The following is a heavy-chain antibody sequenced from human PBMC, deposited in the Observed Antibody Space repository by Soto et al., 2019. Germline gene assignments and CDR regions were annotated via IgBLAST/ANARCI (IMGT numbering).Heavy chain of an antibody. CDR3: ARALVVPAANWFDP. CDR2: IYYSGST. CDR1: GGSLSIYN. V-gene: IGHV4-59*01. D-gene: IGHD2-2*01. J-gene: IGHJ5*02. Sequence: SKALSVTCTDSGGSLSIYNKSWIRQPPGKGLEWIGYIYYSGSTNYNPSLKSRVTISVDTSKNQFSLKLSSVTAADTAVYYCARALVVPAANWFDPWGQGTLVPSPQ.